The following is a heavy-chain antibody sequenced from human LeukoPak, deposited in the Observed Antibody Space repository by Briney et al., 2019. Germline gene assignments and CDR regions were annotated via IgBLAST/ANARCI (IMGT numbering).Heavy chain of an antibody. CDR1: GFTFSDYY. J-gene: IGHJ4*02. D-gene: IGHD3-22*01. CDR2: ISDSGGRT. CDR3: AKRGVVIRVILVGFHKEAYYFDS. V-gene: IGHV3-23*01. Sequence: GGSLRLSCAASGFTFSDYYMSWVRQAPGKGLEWVAGISDSGGRTNYADSVKGRFTISRGNPKNTLYLQMNSLRAEDTAVYFCAKRGVVIRVILVGFHKEAYYFDSWGQGALVTVSS.